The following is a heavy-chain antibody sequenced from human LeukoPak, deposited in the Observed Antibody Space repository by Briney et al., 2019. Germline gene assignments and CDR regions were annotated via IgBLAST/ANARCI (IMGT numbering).Heavy chain of an antibody. Sequence: ASVKVSCKASGYTFTGYYMHWVRQAPGQGLEWMGRINPNSGGTNHAQKFQGRVTMTRDTSISTAYMELSRLRSDDTAVYYCAREKYSSGWYYFDYWGQGTLVTVSS. D-gene: IGHD6-19*01. J-gene: IGHJ4*02. CDR3: AREKYSSGWYYFDY. V-gene: IGHV1-2*06. CDR1: GYTFTGYY. CDR2: INPNSGGT.